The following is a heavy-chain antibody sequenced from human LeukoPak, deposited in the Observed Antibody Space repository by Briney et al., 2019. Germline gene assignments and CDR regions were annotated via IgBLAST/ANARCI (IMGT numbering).Heavy chain of an antibody. J-gene: IGHJ4*02. CDR1: GGSFSGYY. CDR3: ATSSSSSDFDY. CDR2: INHSGST. V-gene: IGHV4-34*01. Sequence: ASETLSLTCAVYGGSFSGYYWSWLRQPPGKGLEWIGEINHSGSTNYNPSLKSRVTISVDTSKNQFSLKLSSVTAADTAVYYCATSSSSSDFDYWGQGTLVTVSS. D-gene: IGHD6-6*01.